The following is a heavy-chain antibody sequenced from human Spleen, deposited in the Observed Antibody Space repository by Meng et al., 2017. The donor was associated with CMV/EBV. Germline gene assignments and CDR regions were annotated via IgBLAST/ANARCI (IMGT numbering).Heavy chain of an antibody. CDR2: VGGCDGDT. V-gene: IGHV1-18*01. CDR1: GYTFSSYG. CDR3: ARVYCSSIGCSNYFDY. J-gene: IGHJ4*02. Sequence: ASVKVSCKASGYTFSSYGISWVRQAPGQGLEWMGWVGGCDGDTNYAQKFQGRVTMTRDTSISTAYMEVSRLRSDDTAAYYCARVYCSSIGCSNYFDYWGQGSLVTVSS. D-gene: IGHD2-2*01.